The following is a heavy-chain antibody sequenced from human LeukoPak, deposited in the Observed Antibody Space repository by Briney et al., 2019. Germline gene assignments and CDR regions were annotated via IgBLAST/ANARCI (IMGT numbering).Heavy chain of an antibody. CDR3: ATFSGAHHKTFDY. D-gene: IGHD1-14*01. CDR1: GFTFSNAW. Sequence: GGSLRLSCAASGFTFSNAWMSWVRQAPGKGLEWVSYISSSGSTIYYADSVKGRFTISRDNAKNSLYLQMNSLRAEDTAVYYCATFSGAHHKTFDYWGQGTLVTVSS. CDR2: ISSSGSTI. V-gene: IGHV3-11*04. J-gene: IGHJ4*02.